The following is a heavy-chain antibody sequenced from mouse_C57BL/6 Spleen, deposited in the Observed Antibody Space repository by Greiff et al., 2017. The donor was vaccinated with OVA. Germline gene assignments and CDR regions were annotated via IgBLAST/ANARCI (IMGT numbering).Heavy chain of an antibody. V-gene: IGHV6-3*01. CDR2: IRLKSDNYAT. J-gene: IGHJ4*01. Sequence: EVHLVESGGGLVQPGGSMKLSCVASGFTFSNYWMNWVRQSPEKGLEWVAQIRLKSDNYATHYAESVKGRFTISRDASKSSVYLQRNNLRAEDTGIYYRTGGPRGGYYAMDYWGQGTSVTVSS. CDR1: GFTFSNYW. CDR3: TGGPRGGYYAMDY.